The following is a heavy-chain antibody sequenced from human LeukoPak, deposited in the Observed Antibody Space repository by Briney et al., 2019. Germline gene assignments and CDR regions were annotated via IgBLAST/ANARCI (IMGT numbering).Heavy chain of an antibody. CDR2: ISYDGSNK. V-gene: IGHV3-30*18. D-gene: IGHD6-13*01. CDR1: GFTFSSYG. J-gene: IGHJ1*01. Sequence: GGSLRLSCAASGFTFSSYGMHWVRQAPGKGLEWVAVISYDGSNKYYADSVKGRFTISRDNSKNTLYLQMNSLRAEDTAVYYCAKDAIPYSSSWAKYFQHWGQGTLVTVSS. CDR3: AKDAIPYSSSWAKYFQH.